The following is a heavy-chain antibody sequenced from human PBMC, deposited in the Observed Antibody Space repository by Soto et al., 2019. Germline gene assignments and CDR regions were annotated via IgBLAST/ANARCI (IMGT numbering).Heavy chain of an antibody. CDR2: LSGSGVDT. CDR3: AKDLDYYDSSGTDY. CDR1: GFTFSSYA. J-gene: IGHJ4*02. Sequence: GGSLRLSCAASGFTFSSYAMSWVRQAPGKGLECVSALSGSGVDTYYADSVKGRFTISRSNSKNTLYLQMNSLKAEDTAVYYCAKDLDYYDSSGTDYWGQGTLVTVSS. D-gene: IGHD3-22*01. V-gene: IGHV3-23*01.